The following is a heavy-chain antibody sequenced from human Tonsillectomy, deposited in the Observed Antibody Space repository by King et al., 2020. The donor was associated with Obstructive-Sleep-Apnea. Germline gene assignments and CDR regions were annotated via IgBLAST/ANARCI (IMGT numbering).Heavy chain of an antibody. Sequence: VQLVESGGGLVKPGGSLRLSCAASGFTFSDYYMSWIRQAPGSGLEWVSYISSSGSTIYYADSVKGRFTISSANAKNSLYLQMNSLRAEDTAVYYCARDHNWGPALDYWGQGTLVTVSS. D-gene: IGHD7-27*01. CDR2: ISSSGSTI. CDR3: ARDHNWGPALDY. CDR1: GFTFSDYY. V-gene: IGHV3-11*01. J-gene: IGHJ4*02.